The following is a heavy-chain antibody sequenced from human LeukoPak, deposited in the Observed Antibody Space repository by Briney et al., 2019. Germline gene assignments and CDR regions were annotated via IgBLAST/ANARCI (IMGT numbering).Heavy chain of an antibody. Sequence: SETLSLTCAVYGGSLSGYYWSWIRQPPGKGLEWIGEINHSGSTNYNPSLKSRVTISVDTSKNQFSLKLSSVTAADTAVYYCARHGVGATHYYYYYYMDVWGKGTTVTISS. CDR3: ARHGVGATHYYYYYYMDV. D-gene: IGHD1-26*01. CDR1: GGSLSGYY. J-gene: IGHJ6*03. V-gene: IGHV4-34*01. CDR2: INHSGST.